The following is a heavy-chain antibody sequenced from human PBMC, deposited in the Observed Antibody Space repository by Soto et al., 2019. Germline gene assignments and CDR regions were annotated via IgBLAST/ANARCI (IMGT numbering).Heavy chain of an antibody. D-gene: IGHD2-2*01. CDR2: ISADGTRE. CDR3: ATDVGVGGGVGTPGL. J-gene: IGHJ4*01. CDR1: GYTFSDHA. Sequence: QVQLVEPGGGVVQPGGSLRLSCAASGYTFSDHAMHWFRQSPGKGLEWVTVISADGTREFYAESVKGRFIISRDNLKNTLSLQMTTARDEDTAFYYCATDVGVGGGVGTPGLWGQGTLVTFSS. V-gene: IGHV3-30-3*01.